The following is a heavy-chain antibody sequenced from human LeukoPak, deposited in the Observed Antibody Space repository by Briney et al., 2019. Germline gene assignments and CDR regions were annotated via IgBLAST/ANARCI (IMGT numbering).Heavy chain of an antibody. V-gene: IGHV1-2*02. CDR3: ARGGGLVIADY. J-gene: IGHJ4*02. D-gene: IGHD3-9*01. CDR1: GYTFTGYY. CDR2: INLNSGGT. Sequence: ASVKVSCKSSGYTFTGYYMHWVRQAPGQGLEWMGWINLNSGGTNYAQKFQGRVTMTRDTSISTAYMELSRLRSDDTAVYCCARGGGLVIADYWGQGTLVTVSS.